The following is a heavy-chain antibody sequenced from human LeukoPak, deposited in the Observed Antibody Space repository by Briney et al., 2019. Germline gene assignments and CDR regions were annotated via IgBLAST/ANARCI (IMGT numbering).Heavy chain of an antibody. CDR2: IWYDGSNK. CDR3: ARDPPTVTMGY. D-gene: IGHD4-17*01. V-gene: IGHV3-33*01. CDR1: GFTFSSYG. Sequence: PGGSLRLSCAASGFTFSSYGMHWVRQAPGKGLEWVAVIWYDGSNKYYADSVKGRFTISRDNSKNTLYLQMNSLRAEDTAVYYCARDPPTVTMGYWGQGTLVTVSS. J-gene: IGHJ4*02.